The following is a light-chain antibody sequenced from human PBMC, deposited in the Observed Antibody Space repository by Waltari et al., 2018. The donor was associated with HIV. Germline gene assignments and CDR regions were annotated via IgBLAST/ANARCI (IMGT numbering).Light chain of an antibody. V-gene: IGKV4-1*01. CDR3: QQYYTTPIT. CDR2: WAS. Sequence: DIVMTQSPDSLAVSLGERATINCRSSQSIFYTSNSQNYLAWYQPKPGQPPKLLIYWASTRESGVPDRFSGSGSGTAFTLSISSLQADDVALYYCQQYYTTPITFGQGTRLEIK. J-gene: IGKJ5*01. CDR1: QSIFYTSNSQNY.